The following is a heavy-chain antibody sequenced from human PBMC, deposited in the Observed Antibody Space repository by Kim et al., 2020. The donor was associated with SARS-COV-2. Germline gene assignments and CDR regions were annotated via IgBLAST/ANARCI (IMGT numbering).Heavy chain of an antibody. J-gene: IGHJ4*02. CDR3: ARDVTVAGPVDY. D-gene: IGHD6-19*01. V-gene: IGHV3-21*01. Sequence: YNADPVTGRFTISRDNAKNYLYLQMTSLRAEDTAVYYCARDVTVAGPVDYWGQGTLVTVSS.